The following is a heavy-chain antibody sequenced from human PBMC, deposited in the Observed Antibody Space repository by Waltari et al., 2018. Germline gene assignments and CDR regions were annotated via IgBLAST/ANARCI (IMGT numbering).Heavy chain of an antibody. V-gene: IGHV3-74*01. CDR3: ARAGFYRFDY. J-gene: IGHJ4*01. Sequence: EVQLVESGGVLVQPGGSLRLSCTGSGFTFSDYWMHWVRQAPGKGPVWVSRVKPEWSDTTYADYVKGRFTIPRVKAKDTLYLQMNSLGVEDTAVYYCARAGFYRFDYWGHGTLATVSS. CDR2: VKPEWSDT. CDR1: GFTFSDYW. D-gene: IGHD3-16*02.